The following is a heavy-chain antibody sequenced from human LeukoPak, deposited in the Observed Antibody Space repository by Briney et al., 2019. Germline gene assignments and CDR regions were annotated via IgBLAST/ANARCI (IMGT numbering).Heavy chain of an antibody. CDR1: GGSFSGYY. CDR3: ARGLTSIAAAGSY. Sequence: PSETLSLTRAVYGGSFSGYYWSWIRQPPGKGLEWIGEINHSGSTNYNPSLKSRVTISVDTSKNQFSLKLSSVTAADTAVYYCARGLTSIAAAGSYWGQGTLVTVSS. V-gene: IGHV4-34*01. CDR2: INHSGST. D-gene: IGHD6-13*01. J-gene: IGHJ4*02.